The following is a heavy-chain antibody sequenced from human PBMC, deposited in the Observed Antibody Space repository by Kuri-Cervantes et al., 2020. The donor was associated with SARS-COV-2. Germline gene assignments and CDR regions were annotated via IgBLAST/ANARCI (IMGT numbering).Heavy chain of an antibody. V-gene: IGHV3-48*03. J-gene: IGHJ4*02. CDR2: ISSSGSSI. CDR1: GFTFSSYE. CDR3: VRDGDHWNFDY. Sequence: GGSLRLSCAASGFTFSSYEMNWVRQAPGKGLGWVSCISSSGSSIYYADSVKGRFTISRHNAKNSLYLQMNSLRAEDTAVYYCVRDGDHWNFDYWGQGTLVTVSS. D-gene: IGHD1-1*01.